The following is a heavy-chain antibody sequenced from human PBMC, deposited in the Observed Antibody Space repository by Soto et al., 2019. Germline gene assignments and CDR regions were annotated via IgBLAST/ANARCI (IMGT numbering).Heavy chain of an antibody. CDR1: GGSVSSGSYY. Sequence: SETLSLTCTVSGGSVSSGSYYWSWIRQPPGKGLEWIGYIYYSGSTNYNPSLKSRVTISVDTSKNQFSLKLSSVTAADTAVYYCARGSDSYYYDSSGYLWFDPWGQGTLVTVSS. CDR2: IYYSGST. V-gene: IGHV4-61*01. CDR3: ARGSDSYYYDSSGYLWFDP. J-gene: IGHJ5*02. D-gene: IGHD3-22*01.